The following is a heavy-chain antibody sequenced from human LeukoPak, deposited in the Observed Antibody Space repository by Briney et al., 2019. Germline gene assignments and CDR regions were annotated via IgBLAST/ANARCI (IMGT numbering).Heavy chain of an antibody. D-gene: IGHD5-18*01. CDR3: ARGGGTGIFDY. V-gene: IGHV3-30*04. Sequence: GGSLRLSCAASAFSYSSYAMHWVRQAPGKGLEWVALISNDGSNKYYVDSVKGRFTISRDSFKNTLWLQMNSLRAEDTAVYYCARGGGTGIFDYWGQGTLVTVSS. CDR1: AFSYSSYA. CDR2: ISNDGSNK. J-gene: IGHJ4*02.